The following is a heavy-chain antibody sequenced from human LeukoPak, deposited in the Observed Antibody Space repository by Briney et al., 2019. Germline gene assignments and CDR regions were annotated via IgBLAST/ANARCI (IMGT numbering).Heavy chain of an antibody. CDR3: ARNLIPEQLVLNF. Sequence: SETLSLTCTVSGGSISSYYWTWIRQPPGKGLEWIGYIYYSGSTNYNPSLKSRVTMSVDTSKNQFSLNLRSVTPEDTAVYYCARNLIPEQLVLNFWGQETLVTVSS. V-gene: IGHV4-59*01. D-gene: IGHD6-13*01. CDR2: IYYSGST. J-gene: IGHJ4*02. CDR1: GGSISSYY.